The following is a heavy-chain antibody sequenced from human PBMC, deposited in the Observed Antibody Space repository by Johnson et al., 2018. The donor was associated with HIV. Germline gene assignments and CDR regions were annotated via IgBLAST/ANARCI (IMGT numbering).Heavy chain of an antibody. CDR1: GFTFSTYT. D-gene: IGHD2-2*01. Sequence: QMLLVESGGDVVQPGRSLRLSCAASGFTFSTYTMHWVRQAPGKGLEWVAVISFDENNKVYADSVKGRFTISRDNSKNTLYLQMNSLRAEDTAIYYCARETRDDAFDIWGQGTLVTVSS. CDR2: ISFDENNK. V-gene: IGHV3-30*14. CDR3: ARETRDDAFDI. J-gene: IGHJ3*02.